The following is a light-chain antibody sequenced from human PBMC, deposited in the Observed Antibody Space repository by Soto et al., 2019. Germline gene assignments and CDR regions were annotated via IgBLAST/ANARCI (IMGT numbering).Light chain of an antibody. Sequence: AIQMPQSPSSLSASVGDRVIITCRASHGIRNDLGWYQQKPGKAPKLLVYAAFSLRNGVTSRFSGSASGTEFTLTISSLQPEDLATYYCLQDYNYPLTFGGGTKVEIK. CDR3: LQDYNYPLT. V-gene: IGKV1-6*01. CDR2: AAF. CDR1: HGIRND. J-gene: IGKJ4*01.